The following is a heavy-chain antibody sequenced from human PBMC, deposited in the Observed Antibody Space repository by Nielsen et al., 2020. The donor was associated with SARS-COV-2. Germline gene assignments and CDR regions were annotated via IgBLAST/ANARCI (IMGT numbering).Heavy chain of an antibody. V-gene: IGHV3-21*04. CDR2: ISSSSSYI. CDR3: AKHFTMVRGRIDY. D-gene: IGHD3-10*01. Sequence: GESLKISCAASGFTFSSYSMNWVRQAPGKGLEWVSSISSSSSYIYYADSVKGRFTISRDNAKNSLYLQMNSLRAEDTAVYYCAKHFTMVRGRIDYWGQGTLVTVSS. J-gene: IGHJ4*02. CDR1: GFTFSSYS.